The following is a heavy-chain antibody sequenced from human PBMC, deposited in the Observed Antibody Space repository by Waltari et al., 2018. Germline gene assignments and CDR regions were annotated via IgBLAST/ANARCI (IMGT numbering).Heavy chain of an antibody. CDR2: IHRSGRN. J-gene: IGHJ4*02. Sequence: QLQLQESGPGLVKHSGTLSLTCTVSGDSMKSNSWWSWVRQPPEKGLEWIGKIHRSGRNKYNPSLESRVTISLDTSNRHFSLKLTSTTAADTAVYYCARDRGIGLYFDSWGQGTLVTVSP. V-gene: IGHV4-4*02. CDR3: ARDRGIGLYFDS. D-gene: IGHD1-26*01. CDR1: GDSMKSNSW.